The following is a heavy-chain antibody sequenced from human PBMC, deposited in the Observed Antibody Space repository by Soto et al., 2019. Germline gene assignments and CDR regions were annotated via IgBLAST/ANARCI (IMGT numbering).Heavy chain of an antibody. J-gene: IGHJ4*02. CDR1: GFTFSSYS. V-gene: IGHV3-48*02. CDR3: ALAGVGY. Sequence: SGGSLRLSCAAPGFTFSSYSMNWARQAPGEGLEWVLFISSSSCTIYYADSVKGRFTISRDNAKNSLYLQMNSLRDEDTAVYYCALAGVGYWGQGTLVTVSS. CDR2: ISSSSCTI. D-gene: IGHD6-13*01.